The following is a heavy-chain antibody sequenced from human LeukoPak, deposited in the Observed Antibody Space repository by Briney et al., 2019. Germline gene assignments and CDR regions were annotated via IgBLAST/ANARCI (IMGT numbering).Heavy chain of an antibody. Sequence: PGGSLRLSCAASGFTFSSYAMSWVRQAPGKGLEWVGRIKSKTDGGTTDYAAPVKGRFTISRDDSKNTLYLQMNSLKTEDTAVYYCTTGPIAARDYYYYMDVWGKGTTVTVSS. CDR3: TTGPIAARDYYYYMDV. V-gene: IGHV3-15*01. CDR1: GFTFSSYA. CDR2: IKSKTDGGTT. D-gene: IGHD6-6*01. J-gene: IGHJ6*03.